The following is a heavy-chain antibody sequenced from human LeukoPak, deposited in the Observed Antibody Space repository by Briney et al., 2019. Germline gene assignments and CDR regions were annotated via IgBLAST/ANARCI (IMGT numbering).Heavy chain of an antibody. V-gene: IGHV4-4*08. Sequence: SETLSLTCTVYGGSITYFYWNWIRQSPEKGLEWIGYISNTGSTNYNPSLKSRVAISVDTSKNQFSLKLSSVTAADTAVYYCARDRIIIAAAGYDYWGQGTLVTVSS. CDR1: GGSITYFY. J-gene: IGHJ4*02. D-gene: IGHD6-13*01. CDR2: ISNTGST. CDR3: ARDRIIIAAAGYDY.